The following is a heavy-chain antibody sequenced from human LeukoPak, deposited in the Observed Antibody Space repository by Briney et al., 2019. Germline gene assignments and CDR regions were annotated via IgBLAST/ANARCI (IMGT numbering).Heavy chain of an antibody. D-gene: IGHD3-9*01. V-gene: IGHV3-23*01. CDR1: RFTFSTYS. J-gene: IGHJ4*02. Sequence: GGSLRLSCAASRFTFSTYSMNWVRQAPGKGLEWVSTISSSDDYTYYADSVKGRFTISRDNSKNTLYLQVNSLRGEDTAVYYCACGTLTGTYYFDYWGQGTLVTVSS. CDR2: ISSSDDYT. CDR3: ACGTLTGTYYFDY.